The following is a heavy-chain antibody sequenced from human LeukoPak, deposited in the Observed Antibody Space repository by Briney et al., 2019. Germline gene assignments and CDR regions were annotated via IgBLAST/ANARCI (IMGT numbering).Heavy chain of an antibody. CDR1: GFTFSSYG. CDR3: ARDYCSGGSCSAGGV. V-gene: IGHV3-30*19. Sequence: SPRLSCAASGFTFSSYGMHWVRQAPGKGLEWVAVISYDGSNEYYTDSVKGRFTVSRDNSKNTLYLQMNSLRAEDTAVYYCARDYCSGGSCSAGGVWGQGTTDPVSS. D-gene: IGHD2-15*01. CDR2: ISYDGSNE. J-gene: IGHJ6*02.